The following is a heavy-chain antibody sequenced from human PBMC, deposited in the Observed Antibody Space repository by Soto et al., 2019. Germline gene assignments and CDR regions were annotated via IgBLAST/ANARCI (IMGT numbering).Heavy chain of an antibody. V-gene: IGHV5-10-1*01. D-gene: IGHD6-13*01. J-gene: IGHJ5*02. CDR2: IDPSDSYT. CDR3: ARHIAAVEDCFDR. Sequence: VASLKMSCNGSGYSFTSYWISWFRLMPGKGLEWMGRIDPSDSYTNYSPSFQGHVTISADKSISTAYLQWSSLKASDTAMYYCARHIAAVEDCFDRWRQGPLVTVSS. CDR1: GYSFTSYW.